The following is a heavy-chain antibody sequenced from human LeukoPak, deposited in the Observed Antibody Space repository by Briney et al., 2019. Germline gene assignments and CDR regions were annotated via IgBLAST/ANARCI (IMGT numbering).Heavy chain of an antibody. V-gene: IGHV4-31*03. CDR2: IYYSGST. CDR1: GGSISSGGYY. D-gene: IGHD3-16*01. Sequence: SQTLSLTCTVSGGSISSGGYYWSWIRQHPGKGLEWIGYIYYSGSTYYNPSLKSRVTISVDTSKNQFSLKLSSVTAADTAVYCCARGHGGVVIDYWGQGTLVTVSS. J-gene: IGHJ4*02. CDR3: ARGHGGVVIDY.